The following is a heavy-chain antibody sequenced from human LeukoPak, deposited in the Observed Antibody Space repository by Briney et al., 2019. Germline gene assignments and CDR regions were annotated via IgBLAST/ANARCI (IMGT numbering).Heavy chain of an antibody. Sequence: PSQTLSLTCTVSGGSISSGSYYWSWIRQPAGKGLEWIGRIYTSGSTNYNPSLKSRVTISVDTSKNQFSLKLSSVTAADTAVYYCARGGTSRYQLQKVWGQGTLVTVSS. CDR3: ARGGTSRYQLQKV. CDR1: GGSISSGSYY. V-gene: IGHV4-61*02. CDR2: IYTSGST. D-gene: IGHD2-2*01. J-gene: IGHJ4*02.